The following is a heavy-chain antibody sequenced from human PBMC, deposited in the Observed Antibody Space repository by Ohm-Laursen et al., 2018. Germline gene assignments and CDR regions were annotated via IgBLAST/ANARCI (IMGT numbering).Heavy chain of an antibody. Sequence: SLRLSCAASGFTFSTYAMSWVRQAPGKGLQWVAVISCDGNEKFYADSVKGRFTISRDISKSTLFLQMNSLRLEDTAVYYCAKDGEQLAQYYFEDWGQGTPVTVSS. CDR3: AKDGEQLAQYYFED. J-gene: IGHJ4*02. CDR1: GFTFSTYA. D-gene: IGHD1-26*01. V-gene: IGHV3-30*18. CDR2: ISCDGNEK.